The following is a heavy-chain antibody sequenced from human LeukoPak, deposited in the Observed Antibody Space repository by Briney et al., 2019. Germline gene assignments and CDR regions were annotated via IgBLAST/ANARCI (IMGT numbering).Heavy chain of an antibody. D-gene: IGHD7-27*01. CDR3: ARVRTGESYYYYYYMDV. Sequence: ASVKVSCKASGYTFTSYYMHWVRQAPGQGLEWMGGIIPIFGTANYAQKFQGRVTITADESTSTAYMELSSLRSEDTAVYYCARVRTGESYYYYYYMDVWGKGTTVTVSS. CDR2: IIPIFGTA. CDR1: GYTFTSYY. J-gene: IGHJ6*03. V-gene: IGHV1-69*13.